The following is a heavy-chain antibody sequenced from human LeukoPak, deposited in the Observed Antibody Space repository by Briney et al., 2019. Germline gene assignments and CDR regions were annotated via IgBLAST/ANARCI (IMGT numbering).Heavy chain of an antibody. CDR1: GYTFTGYY. D-gene: IGHD5-18*01. CDR2: INPNSGGT. J-gene: IGHJ5*02. V-gene: IGHV1-2*02. Sequence: ASVKVSCKASGYTFTGYYMHWVRQAPGQGLEWMGWINPNSGGTNYAQKFQGRVTMTRDTSISTAYMELSRLRSDDTAVYYCARLYSYGVWFDPWGQGTLVTVSS. CDR3: ARLYSYGVWFDP.